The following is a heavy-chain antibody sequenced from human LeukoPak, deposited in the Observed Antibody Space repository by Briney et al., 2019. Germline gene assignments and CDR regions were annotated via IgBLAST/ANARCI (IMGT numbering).Heavy chain of an antibody. V-gene: IGHV1-2*06. J-gene: IGHJ5*02. CDR3: ASDQAGSVNSFDP. Sequence: ASVKVSCKASGNTFTAYYIHWVRQAPGQGLEWMGRINPNSGGTDYAQNFRGRVTSTRDTSISTAYMDLTRLRSDDTAVYYCASDQAGSVNSFDPWGQGTLVTVSS. CDR1: GNTFTAYY. CDR2: INPNSGGT.